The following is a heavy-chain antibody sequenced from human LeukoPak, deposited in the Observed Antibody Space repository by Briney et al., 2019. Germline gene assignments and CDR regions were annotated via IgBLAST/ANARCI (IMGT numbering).Heavy chain of an antibody. D-gene: IGHD1-26*01. V-gene: IGHV1-46*01. CDR1: GYSFTRYF. J-gene: IGHJ4*02. Sequence: ASVKVSCKASGYSFTRYFIHWVRQAPGQGLEWMGIIIPSDGSTSYAQKFQGRVTMTRDTFTSTVYMELSSLRSEDTAVYYCARGNRGSSYGGDSWGQGTLVTVSS. CDR2: IIPSDGST. CDR3: ARGNRGSSYGGDS.